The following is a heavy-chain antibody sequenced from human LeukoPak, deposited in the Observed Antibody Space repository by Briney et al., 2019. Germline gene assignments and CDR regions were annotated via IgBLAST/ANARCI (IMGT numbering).Heavy chain of an antibody. J-gene: IGHJ5*02. D-gene: IGHD2-2*02. V-gene: IGHV4-34*01. CDR1: GGSFSGYY. CDR2: INHSGST. CDR3: ARDLGYCSSTSCYTGWFDP. Sequence: PSETLSLTCAVYGGSFSGYYWSWIRQPPGKGLEWIGEINHSGSTNYNPSLKSRVTISVDTSKNQFSLKLSSVTAAATAVYYCARDLGYCSSTSCYTGWFDPWGQGTLVTVSS.